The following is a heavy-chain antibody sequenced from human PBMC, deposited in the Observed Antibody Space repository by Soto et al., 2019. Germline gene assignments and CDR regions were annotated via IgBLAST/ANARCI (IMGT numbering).Heavy chain of an antibody. CDR1: GGSISSSSSY. J-gene: IGHJ6*02. CDR2: IYYSGTT. D-gene: IGHD3-10*01. CDR3: ARQSEYYYASGRAAPLYGMDV. Sequence: QLQLQESGPGLVKPSETLSLTCTVSGGSISSSSSYWGWIRQPPGKGLEWIGNIYYSGTTYNNPSLRRRVTISVDTSKNQFSLRRSSVTAADTAVYYCARQSEYYYASGRAAPLYGMDVWGQGTTVTVSS. V-gene: IGHV4-39*01.